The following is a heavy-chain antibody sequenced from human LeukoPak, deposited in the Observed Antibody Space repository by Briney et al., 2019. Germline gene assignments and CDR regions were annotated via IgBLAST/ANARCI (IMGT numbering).Heavy chain of an antibody. Sequence: SETLSLTCTVSGGSISSSSYYWGWIRQPPGKGLEWIGSIYYSGSTYYNPSLKSRVTISVDTSKNQFSLKLSSVTAADTAVYYCARVYGDYGVGLDYWGQGTLVTVSS. CDR2: IYYSGST. D-gene: IGHD4-17*01. V-gene: IGHV4-39*07. J-gene: IGHJ4*02. CDR3: ARVYGDYGVGLDY. CDR1: GGSISSSSYY.